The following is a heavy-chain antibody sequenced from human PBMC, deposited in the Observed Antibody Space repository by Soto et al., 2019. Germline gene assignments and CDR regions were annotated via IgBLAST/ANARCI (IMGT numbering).Heavy chain of an antibody. CDR3: AKGGSSSARYFDR. Sequence: QVQLVESGGGVVQPGGSLRLSCAASGFFFSGYGMHWVRQAPGKGLEWVAVISFEGSKKYYANSVEGRFTISRDNSKNTLFLQMNSLRAEDTAVYYCAKGGSSSARYFDRWGQGALVTVSS. J-gene: IGHJ5*02. CDR1: GFFFSGYG. V-gene: IGHV3-30*18. D-gene: IGHD6-6*01. CDR2: ISFEGSKK.